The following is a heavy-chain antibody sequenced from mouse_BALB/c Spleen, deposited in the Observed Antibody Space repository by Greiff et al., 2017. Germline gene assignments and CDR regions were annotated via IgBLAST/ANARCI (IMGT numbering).Heavy chain of an antibody. CDR1: GFTFSDYY. CDR2: ISDGGSYT. CDR3: ASNYDYDEGYAMDY. Sequence: DVMLVESGGGLVKPGGSLKLSCAASGFTFSDYYMYWVRQTPEKRLEWVATISDGGSYTYYPDSVKGRFTISRDNAKNNLYLQMSSLKSEDTAMYYCASNYDYDEGYAMDYWGQGTSVTVSS. V-gene: IGHV5-4*02. J-gene: IGHJ4*01. D-gene: IGHD2-4*01.